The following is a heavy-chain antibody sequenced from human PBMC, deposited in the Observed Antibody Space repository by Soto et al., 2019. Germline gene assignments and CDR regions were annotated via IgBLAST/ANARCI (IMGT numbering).Heavy chain of an antibody. V-gene: IGHV1-69*06. J-gene: IGHJ6*02. D-gene: IGHD3-3*01. CDR3: ARAIFGVVIPYYYYYYGMDV. CDR2: IIPIFGTA. Sequence: QVQLVQSGAEVKKPGSSVKVSCKASGGTFSSYAISWVRQAPGQGLEWMGGIIPIFGTANYAQKFQGRVTITADKSTSTAYMELSSLRSEDTAVYYCARAIFGVVIPYYYYYYGMDVWGQGTTVTVSS. CDR1: GGTFSSYA.